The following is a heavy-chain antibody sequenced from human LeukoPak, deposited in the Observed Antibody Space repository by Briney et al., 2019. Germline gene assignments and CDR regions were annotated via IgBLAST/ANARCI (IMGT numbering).Heavy chain of an antibody. CDR3: VGGAPNWGFDF. V-gene: IGHV1-8*01. CDR1: GYTFTSYD. CDR2: MSPSTGNT. J-gene: IGHJ4*02. Sequence: ASVKVPCKASGYTFTSYDINWVRQAPGQGFEWMGWMSPSTGNTGYAQKFQGRVTMTRYTSVSTAYMELSSLRSEDTAVYYCVGGAPNWGFDFWGQGTLVTASS. D-gene: IGHD7-27*01.